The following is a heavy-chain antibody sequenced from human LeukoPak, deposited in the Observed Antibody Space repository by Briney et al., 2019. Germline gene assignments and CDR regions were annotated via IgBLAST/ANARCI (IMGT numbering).Heavy chain of an antibody. J-gene: IGHJ4*02. D-gene: IGHD6-6*01. CDR3: ARDQSIAARQYYFDS. CDR1: GGTFRSYG. Sequence: SVKVSCKASGGTFRSYGISWVRQAPGQGLEWMGGIIPIFGTSSYSPKFQGRFSITTDESTTTAYMELSSLTSEDTAVYYCARDQSIAARQYYFDSWGQGTLLTVSS. V-gene: IGHV1-69*05. CDR2: IIPIFGTS.